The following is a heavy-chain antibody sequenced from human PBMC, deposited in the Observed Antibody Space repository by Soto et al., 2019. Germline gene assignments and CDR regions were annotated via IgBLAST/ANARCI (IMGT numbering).Heavy chain of an antibody. J-gene: IGHJ5*02. CDR3: ARERPGAFGVVTPFDP. D-gene: IGHD3-3*01. Sequence: ASVKVSCKSSGGTFSSYSISWVRQAPGQGLECMGGIIPIFGTANYAQKFQGRVTITADESTSTAYMELSSLRSEDTAVYYCARERPGAFGVVTPFDPWGQGTLVTVSS. V-gene: IGHV1-69*13. CDR2: IIPIFGTA. CDR1: GGTFSSYS.